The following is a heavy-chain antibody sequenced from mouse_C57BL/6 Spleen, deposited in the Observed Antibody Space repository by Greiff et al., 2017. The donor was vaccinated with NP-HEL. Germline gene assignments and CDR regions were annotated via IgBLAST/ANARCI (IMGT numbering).Heavy chain of an antibody. CDR1: GFSLTSYG. V-gene: IGHV2-2*01. Sequence: VQLQESGPGLVQPSQSLSITCTVSGFSLTSYGVHWVRQSPGKGLEWLGVIWSGGSTDYNAAFISRLSISKDNSKSQVFFKMNSLQADDTAIYYCARKATPRYYYAMDYWGQGTSVTVSS. CDR2: IWSGGST. D-gene: IGHD6-1*01. CDR3: ARKATPRYYYAMDY. J-gene: IGHJ4*01.